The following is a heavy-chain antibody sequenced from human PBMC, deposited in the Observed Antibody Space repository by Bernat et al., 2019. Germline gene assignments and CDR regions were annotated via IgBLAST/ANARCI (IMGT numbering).Heavy chain of an antibody. Sequence: QVQLVQSGAEVKKPGASVKVSCKASGYTFTSYGISWVRQAPGQGLEWMGWISAYNGNTNYAQKLQGKVTVTTDTSKSTAYMELWSLASDDTAVYCGERSTPGLIPWSELGDWGQGTLVTVS. D-gene: IGHD3-16*01. CDR1: GYTFTSYG. V-gene: IGHV1-18*01. J-gene: IGHJ4*02. CDR3: ERSTPGLIPWSELGD. CDR2: ISAYNGNT.